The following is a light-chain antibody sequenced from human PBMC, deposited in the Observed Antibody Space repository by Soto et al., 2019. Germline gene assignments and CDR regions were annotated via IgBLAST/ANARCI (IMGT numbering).Light chain of an antibody. Sequence: EIVLTQSPCTLALSPVERATVACSASQSVSSYYLAWYQQKPGQAPRLLIYAASSRATGIPDRFSGGGSGTDFTLTISRLEPEDFAVYYCQQCGSSPWTFGQGTKVDIK. V-gene: IGKV3-20*01. CDR2: AAS. CDR1: QSVSSYY. CDR3: QQCGSSPWT. J-gene: IGKJ1*01.